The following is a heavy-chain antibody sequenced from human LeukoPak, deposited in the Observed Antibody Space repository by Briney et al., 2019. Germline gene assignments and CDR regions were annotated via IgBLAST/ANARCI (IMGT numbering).Heavy chain of an antibody. D-gene: IGHD6-13*01. CDR1: GYTLTELS. CDR2: FDPEDGET. V-gene: IGHV1-24*01. CDR3: ATRYGVAAADFDY. J-gene: IGHJ4*02. Sequence: ASVKVSCKVSGYTLTELSMHWVRQAPGKGLVWMGGFDPEDGETIYAQKFQGRVTMTEDASTDAAYMELSSLRSEDTAVYYCATRYGVAAADFDYWGQGTLVTVPS.